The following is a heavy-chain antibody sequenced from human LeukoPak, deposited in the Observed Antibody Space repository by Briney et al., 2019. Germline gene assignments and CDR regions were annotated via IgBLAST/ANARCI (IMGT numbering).Heavy chain of an antibody. J-gene: IGHJ3*02. Sequence: PSETLSLTCIVSGRSMNNYYWSWIRQPPGKGLEWIAYIHYTGITNYNPFLKSRVTISLDTSKNQFSLKLNSVTAADTAFYYCARILEGSGAAFDIWGQGTMVTVSS. CDR3: ARILEGSGAAFDI. V-gene: IGHV4-59*01. CDR1: GRSMNNYY. D-gene: IGHD1-26*01. CDR2: IHYTGIT.